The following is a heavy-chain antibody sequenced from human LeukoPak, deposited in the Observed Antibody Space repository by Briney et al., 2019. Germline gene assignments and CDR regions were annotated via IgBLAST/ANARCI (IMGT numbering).Heavy chain of an antibody. V-gene: IGHV1-69*05. CDR1: GGTFSSYA. J-gene: IGHJ4*02. D-gene: IGHD3-16*02. CDR3: ARGHFDLTSPSVTPHVWGSYRH. Sequence: GSSVKVSCKASGGTFSSYAISWVRQAPGQGLEWMGGIIPIFGTANYAQKFQGRVTITTDESTSTAYMELSSLRSEDTAVYYCARGHFDLTSPSVTPHVWGSYRHWGQGTLVTVSS. CDR2: IIPIFGTA.